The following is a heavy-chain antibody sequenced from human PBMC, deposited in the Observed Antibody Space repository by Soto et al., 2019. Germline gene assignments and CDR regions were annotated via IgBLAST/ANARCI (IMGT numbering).Heavy chain of an antibody. CDR1: GYTFTSYG. J-gene: IGHJ3*02. Sequence: ASVKVSCKASGYTFTSYGISWVRQAPGQGLEWMGWVSAYNGNTNYAQKLQGRVTMTTDTSTSTAYMELRSLRSDDTAVYYCATSMYLRDDAFDIWGQGKMVTVSS. CDR2: VSAYNGNT. D-gene: IGHD2-8*01. CDR3: ATSMYLRDDAFDI. V-gene: IGHV1-18*01.